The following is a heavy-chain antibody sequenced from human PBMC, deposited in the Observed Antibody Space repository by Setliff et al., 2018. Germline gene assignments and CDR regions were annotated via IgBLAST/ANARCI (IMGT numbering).Heavy chain of an antibody. J-gene: IGHJ5*02. V-gene: IGHV3-23*01. D-gene: IGHD3-22*01. CDR3: AKEDYSDSSGYYYETPWFDP. CDR1: GFTFSTYG. Sequence: GGSLRLSCAASGFTFSTYGMSWVRQAPGKGLEWVSDISGSGGSTYYADSVKGRFTISRDNSQNTVFLQVNSLRPEDSAVYYCAKEDYSDSSGYYYETPWFDPWGQGTLVTVSS. CDR2: ISGSGGST.